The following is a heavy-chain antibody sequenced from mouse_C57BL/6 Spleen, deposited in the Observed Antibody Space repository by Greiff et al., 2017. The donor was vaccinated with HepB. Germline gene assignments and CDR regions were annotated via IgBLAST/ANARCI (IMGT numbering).Heavy chain of an antibody. CDR2: ISYDGSN. CDR3: ARDDYDGAY. V-gene: IGHV3-6*01. D-gene: IGHD2-4*01. CDR1: GYSITSGYY. Sequence: VQLKESGPGLVKPSQSLSLTCSVTGYSITSGYYWNWIRQYPGNKLEWIGYISYDGSNNYNPALKKRISITRDTSKNQFFLKLNSVTTEDTATYYCARDDYDGAYWGQGTLVTVSA. J-gene: IGHJ3*01.